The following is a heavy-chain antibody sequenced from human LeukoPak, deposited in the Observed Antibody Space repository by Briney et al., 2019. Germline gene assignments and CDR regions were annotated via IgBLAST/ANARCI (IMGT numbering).Heavy chain of an antibody. V-gene: IGHV3-7*01. J-gene: IGHJ4*02. D-gene: IGHD6-13*01. CDR3: PRAGGTSWADY. CDR1: GFTFKDYG. Sequence: GGSLRLSCEASGFTFKDYGMTWVRQAPGKGLEWVANVKQDGTEKFYVDCVKGLFTISRDNGKNSLYLQMNSLRVEDQAIYYCPRAGGTSWADYWGQGTLVTVSS. CDR2: VKQDGTEK.